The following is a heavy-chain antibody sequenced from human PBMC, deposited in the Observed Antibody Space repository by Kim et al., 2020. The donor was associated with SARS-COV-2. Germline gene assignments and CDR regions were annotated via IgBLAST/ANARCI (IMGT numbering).Heavy chain of an antibody. CDR1: GFTFSSYG. CDR2: IWFDGSKE. CDR3: ARNQGWYFDY. Sequence: GESLRLSCAASGFTFSSYGMHWVRQAPGRGLEWVAIIWFDGSKEYYRDSVKGRFTISRDSSKNTLYLQMNTLRSDDTAVYYCARNQGWYFDYWGQGTLVTVSS. D-gene: IGHD2-15*01. J-gene: IGHJ4*02. V-gene: IGHV3-33*01.